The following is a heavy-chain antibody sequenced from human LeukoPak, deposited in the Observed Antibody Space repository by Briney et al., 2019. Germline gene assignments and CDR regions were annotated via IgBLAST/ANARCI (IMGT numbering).Heavy chain of an antibody. CDR1: GFTFDDYA. V-gene: IGHV3-9*01. Sequence: GGSLRLSCAASGFTFDDYAMHWVRQAPGKGLKWVSGINWNGGSIGYADSVRGRFTISRDNAKNSLYLQMASLRPEATALYSCEKNGRYYESSGQFPSWGQGPLVTVSS. J-gene: IGHJ5*02. CDR2: INWNGGSI. D-gene: IGHD3-22*01. CDR3: EKNGRYYESSGQFPS.